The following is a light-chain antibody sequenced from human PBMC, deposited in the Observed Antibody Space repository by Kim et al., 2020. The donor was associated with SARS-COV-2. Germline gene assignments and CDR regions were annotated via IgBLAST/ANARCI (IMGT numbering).Light chain of an antibody. CDR1: QSISSW. V-gene: IGKV1-5*03. CDR2: RAS. J-gene: IGKJ2*01. Sequence: DIQMTQSPSTLSASVGDRVTITCRASQSISSWLAWYQQKPGKAPKHLIYRASSLESGVPSRFSGSGSGTEFALTISSLQPDDFATYDCQEYDSYYTLGQGTKLEI. CDR3: QEYDSYYT.